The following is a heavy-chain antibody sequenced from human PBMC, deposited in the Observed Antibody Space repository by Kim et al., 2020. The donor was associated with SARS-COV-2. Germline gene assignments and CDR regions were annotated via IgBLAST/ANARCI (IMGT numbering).Heavy chain of an antibody. Sequence: SETLSLTCSVSGGSLSSSGYYWGWIRQPPGKGLEWIVSIYYSGSTYYNPSLKSRVTISLDTSNNQFSLRLRSVTAADTAVYYCVRPTSSISAAGLYSWFDPWGQGTRVTVSS. D-gene: IGHD6-13*01. J-gene: IGHJ5*02. V-gene: IGHV4-39*01. CDR2: IYYSGST. CDR1: GGSLSSSGYY. CDR3: VRPTSSISAAGLYSWFDP.